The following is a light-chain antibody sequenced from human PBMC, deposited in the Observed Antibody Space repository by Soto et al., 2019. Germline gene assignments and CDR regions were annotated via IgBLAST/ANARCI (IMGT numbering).Light chain of an antibody. CDR1: QTIGVL. CDR2: GAS. V-gene: IGKV1-39*01. J-gene: IGKJ2*01. Sequence: DIQMTQSPSSLSASLGDRVTITCRASQTIGVLLSWFQQKPGKPPQLLIYGASNLKSGVPSRFSGSGSGTEFTLSISSLEADDVATYFCQQSDNIPYTFGQGTKVEI. CDR3: QQSDNIPYT.